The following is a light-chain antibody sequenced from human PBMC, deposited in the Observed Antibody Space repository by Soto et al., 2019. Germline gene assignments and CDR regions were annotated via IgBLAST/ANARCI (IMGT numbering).Light chain of an antibody. Sequence: DIQMTQSPSSLFASVGDRVTITCQASQDISDFLNWYQQKPGKAPEVLIYDASNLQAGVPSRFSGSGSGTHFTFTITHLQPEDSATYYCQQYDDLPITFGQGTRLEI. CDR3: QQYDDLPIT. J-gene: IGKJ5*01. V-gene: IGKV1-33*01. CDR1: QDISDF. CDR2: DAS.